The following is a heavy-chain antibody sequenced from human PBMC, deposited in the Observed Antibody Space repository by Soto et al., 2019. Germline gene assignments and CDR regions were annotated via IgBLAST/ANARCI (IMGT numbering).Heavy chain of an antibody. D-gene: IGHD2-15*01. CDR2: IYSNGNT. CDR1: GGSISSYY. J-gene: IGHJ4*02. CDR3: AGSYCSGGSCYSGGADY. Sequence: TSETLSLTCTVSGGSISSYYWSWMRQPAGKGLEWIGRIYSNGNTNYNPPLKSRVTISVDTSKNQFSLKLSSVTAADTAVYYCAGSYCSGGSCYSGGADYWGQGTLVTVSS. V-gene: IGHV4-4*07.